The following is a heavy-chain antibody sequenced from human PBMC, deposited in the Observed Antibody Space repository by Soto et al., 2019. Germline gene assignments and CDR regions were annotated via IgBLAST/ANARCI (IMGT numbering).Heavy chain of an antibody. D-gene: IGHD3-16*02. CDR1: GGTFSSSG. CDR3: ARWPQPRYTADPYAVDV. V-gene: IGHV1-69*11. J-gene: IGHJ6*02. Sequence: SLKVSCKASGGTFSSSGFSWVRQAPGQGLEWMGMIVPSLDTTNYAQKFQARVTITADEVTSTAYMELRSLRSEDTAVYYCARWPQPRYTADPYAVDVWGQGTRVTVSS. CDR2: IVPSLDTT.